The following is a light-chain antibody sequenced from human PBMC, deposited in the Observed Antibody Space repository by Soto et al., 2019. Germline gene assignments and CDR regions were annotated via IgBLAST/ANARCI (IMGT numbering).Light chain of an antibody. CDR2: EVN. V-gene: IGLV2-8*01. J-gene: IGLJ2*01. CDR1: SSDVGTYNY. Sequence: QSVLTQPPSASGSPGQSVTISCTGTSSDVGTYNYVSWFQQHPGKVPKLMIYEVNKRPSGVPDRFPGSKSDNTASLTVSGLQAEDEADYYCSSFTGRNDLTVIFGGGTKVTVL. CDR3: SSFTGRNDLTVI.